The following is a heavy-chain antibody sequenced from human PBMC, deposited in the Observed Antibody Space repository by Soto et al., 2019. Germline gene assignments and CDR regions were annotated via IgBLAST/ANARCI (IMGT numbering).Heavy chain of an antibody. V-gene: IGHV1-18*01. CDR2: ISAYNGNT. CDR1: GYTFTSYG. D-gene: IGHD3-3*01. J-gene: IGHJ3*02. Sequence: GASVKVSCKASGYTFTSYGISWVRQAPGQGLEWMGWISAYNGNTNYAQKLQGRVTMTTDTSTSTAYMELRSLRSDDTAVYYCATHGRSPLLTIFIRGVAFDIWGQGTMVTVSS. CDR3: ATHGRSPLLTIFIRGVAFDI.